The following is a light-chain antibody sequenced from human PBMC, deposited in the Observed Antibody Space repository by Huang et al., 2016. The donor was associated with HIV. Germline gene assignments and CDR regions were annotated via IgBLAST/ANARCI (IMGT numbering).Light chain of an antibody. V-gene: IGKV3-11*01. CDR1: QSVGNY. J-gene: IGKJ4*01. CDR2: DTS. CDR3: QQRSSGVT. Sequence: IVLTQSPATLSWYPGERVTLSCRACQSVGNYIAWYQQHPGQSPKLLIYDTSTRATGTPVRFSGSGSGTDFTLTISSLESEDFAVYYCQQRSSGVTFGGGTKV.